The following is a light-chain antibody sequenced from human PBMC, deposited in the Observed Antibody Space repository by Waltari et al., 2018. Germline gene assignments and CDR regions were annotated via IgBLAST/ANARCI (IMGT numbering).Light chain of an antibody. CDR2: DHT. CDR3: CSYAQTSTFAV. J-gene: IGLJ2*01. V-gene: IGLV2-23*02. Sequence: QSALTQPAPVPRSPGPSIPIPCTGTSSDVRSYDLVSCYQQYPRKAPTLVIYDHTKRPAGVSNRFSVSKSGNTASLTISGLQAEDEANYYCCSYAQTSTFAVFGGGTKLTVL. CDR1: SSDVRSYDL.